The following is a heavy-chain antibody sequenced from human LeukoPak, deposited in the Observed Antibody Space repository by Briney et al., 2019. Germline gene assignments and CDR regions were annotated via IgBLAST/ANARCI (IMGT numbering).Heavy chain of an antibody. CDR1: GFTFSTYW. CDR2: VKPDGSEK. CDR3: ARGYSGSRYRYYYYMDV. D-gene: IGHD6-13*01. V-gene: IGHV3-7*01. J-gene: IGHJ6*03. Sequence: GGSLRLSCAASGFTFSTYWMSWVRQAPGKGLEWVANVKPDGSEKYYVDSVKGRLTISKDNAKNSLSLQLNSLRAEDTAVYYCARGYSGSRYRYYYYMDVWGKGTTVTVSS.